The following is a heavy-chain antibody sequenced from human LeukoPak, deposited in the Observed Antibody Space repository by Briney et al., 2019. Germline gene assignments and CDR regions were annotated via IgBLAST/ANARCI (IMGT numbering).Heavy chain of an antibody. D-gene: IGHD3-10*01. J-gene: IGHJ4*02. CDR3: ARADYYGSGSQ. Sequence: SETLSLTCTVSGGSISSYYWSWIRQPPGKGLEWIGYIYYSGSTNYNPSLKSRVTISVDTSKNQFSLKLSSVTAADTAVYYCARADYYGSGSQWGQGTLVTVSS. V-gene: IGHV4-59*01. CDR2: IYYSGST. CDR1: GGSISSYY.